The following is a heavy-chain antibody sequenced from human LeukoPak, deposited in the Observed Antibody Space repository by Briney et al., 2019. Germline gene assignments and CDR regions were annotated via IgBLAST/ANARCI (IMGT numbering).Heavy chain of an antibody. Sequence: SETLSLTCTVSGGSISSYYWSWIRQPAGKGLQWIGRIYTSGSTNYNPSLKSRVTMSVDTSKNQFSLKLSSVTAADTAVYYCARDSGEKTYYDFWSGYYTEYWGQGTLVTVSS. D-gene: IGHD3-3*01. CDR3: ARDSGEKTYYDFWSGYYTEY. CDR2: IYTSGST. J-gene: IGHJ4*02. V-gene: IGHV4-4*07. CDR1: GGSISSYY.